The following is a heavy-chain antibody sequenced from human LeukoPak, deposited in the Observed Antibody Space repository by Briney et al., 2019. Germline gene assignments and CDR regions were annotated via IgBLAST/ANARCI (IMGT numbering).Heavy chain of an antibody. CDR3: ATGGSYYYYYYGMDV. Sequence: GGSLRLSCAASGFTFSSYWMSWVRQGPGKGLEWVANIKQDGSEKYYVDSVKGRFTISRDNAKNSLYLQMNSLRAEDTALYYCATGGSYYYYYYGMDVWGQGTTVTVSS. V-gene: IGHV3-7*03. J-gene: IGHJ6*02. CDR2: IKQDGSEK. D-gene: IGHD1-26*01. CDR1: GFTFSSYW.